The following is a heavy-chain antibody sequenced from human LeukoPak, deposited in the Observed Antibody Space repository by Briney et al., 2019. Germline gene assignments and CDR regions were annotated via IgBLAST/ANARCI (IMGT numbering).Heavy chain of an antibody. CDR2: IYYSGST. CDR1: GGSISSSSYY. CDR3: ARGLWGGYNYFDY. J-gene: IGHJ4*02. Sequence: SETLSLTCTVSGGSISSSSYYWGWIRQPPGKGLEWIGSIYYSGSTYYNPSLKSRVTISVDTSKNQFSLKLSSVTAADTAVYYCARGLWGGYNYFDYWGRGTLVTVSS. V-gene: IGHV4-39*07. D-gene: IGHD5-12*01.